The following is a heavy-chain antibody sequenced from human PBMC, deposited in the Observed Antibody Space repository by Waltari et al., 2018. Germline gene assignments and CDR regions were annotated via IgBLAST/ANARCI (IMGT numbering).Heavy chain of an antibody. Sequence: EVQLVQYGGALLPPGGSPRLTCAASGVTFRNYWMTWVRPAPGKGLEGVANIKQDGSAKYYVDSVKGRFTISRDNARNSLFLQMDSLRAEDTAVYYCARLAVWVAQEDFWGQGTLVTVSS. D-gene: IGHD1-26*01. J-gene: IGHJ4*02. CDR3: ARLAVWVAQEDF. V-gene: IGHV3-7*01. CDR1: GVTFRNYW. CDR2: IKQDGSAK.